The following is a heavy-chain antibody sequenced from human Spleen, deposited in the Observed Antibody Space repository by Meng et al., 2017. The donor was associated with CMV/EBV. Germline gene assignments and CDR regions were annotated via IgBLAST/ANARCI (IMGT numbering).Heavy chain of an antibody. J-gene: IGHJ5*02. Sequence: ASVKVSCKASGYTFTGYYMHWVRQAPGQGLEWMGWINPNSGGTNYAQKFQGRVTMTRDTSIKTVYMELSRLRSDDTAVYYCARGVVRDYDWFDPWGQGTLVTVSS. V-gene: IGHV1-2*02. CDR2: INPNSGGT. CDR1: GYTFTGYY. CDR3: ARGVVRDYDWFDP. D-gene: IGHD4-17*01.